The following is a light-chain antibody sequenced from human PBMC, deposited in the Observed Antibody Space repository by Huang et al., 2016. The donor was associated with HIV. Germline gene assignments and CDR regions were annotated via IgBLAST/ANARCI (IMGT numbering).Light chain of an antibody. V-gene: IGKV1-33*01. J-gene: IGKJ5*01. CDR1: QDISNY. CDR3: RQHDSLPIT. CDR2: DAS. Sequence: DIQMTQSPSSLSTSVGGRVTITCQASQDISNYLNLYQQKPGRGPKLLIYDASNQETGVLSRFRVSGSRTDFTLTISRLQPEDIATYYCRQHDSLPITFGQGTRLEI.